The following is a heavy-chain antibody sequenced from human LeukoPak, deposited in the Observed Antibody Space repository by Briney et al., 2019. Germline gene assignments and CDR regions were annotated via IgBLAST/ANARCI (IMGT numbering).Heavy chain of an antibody. CDR3: AKGRRDGYNLGY. J-gene: IGHJ4*02. Sequence: GGSLRLSCAASGFNVTTNYMSWVRQAPGKGLEWVSVIYSGGTSYYADSVKGRFTISRDISENTLSLQMNSLRAEDTAVYYCAKGRRDGYNLGYWGQGTLVAVSS. V-gene: IGHV3-53*01. CDR1: GFNVTTNY. CDR2: IYSGGTS. D-gene: IGHD5-24*01.